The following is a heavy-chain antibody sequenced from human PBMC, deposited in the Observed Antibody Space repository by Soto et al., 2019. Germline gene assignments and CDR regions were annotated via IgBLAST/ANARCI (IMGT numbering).Heavy chain of an antibody. Sequence: SQTLSLTCTLSGGSLFGYYSTWIRQPAGGGRGWIGRINSDGNTNYSPSLKSRVTISVDPSRKHFSLNLTSVNGEDTASYFCARARRLENWFDPWGPGIKVTVS. CDR2: INSDGNT. V-gene: IGHV4-4*07. D-gene: IGHD5-12*01. CDR1: GGSLFGYY. J-gene: IGHJ5*02. CDR3: ARARRLENWFDP.